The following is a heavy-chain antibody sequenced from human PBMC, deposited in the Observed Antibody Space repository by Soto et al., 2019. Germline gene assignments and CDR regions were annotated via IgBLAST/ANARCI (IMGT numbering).Heavy chain of an antibody. D-gene: IGHD3-3*01. CDR1: GYTFTGYY. J-gene: IGHJ6*02. CDR3: ARDLGYGDFWSGYYIVGTPVAGMDV. Sequence: ASVKVSCKASGYTFTGYYMHWVRQAPGQGLEWMGWINPNSGGTNYAQKFQGWVTMTRDTSISTAYMELSRLRSDDTAVYYCARDLGYGDFWSGYYIVGTPVAGMDVWGQGTTVTVSS. CDR2: INPNSGGT. V-gene: IGHV1-2*04.